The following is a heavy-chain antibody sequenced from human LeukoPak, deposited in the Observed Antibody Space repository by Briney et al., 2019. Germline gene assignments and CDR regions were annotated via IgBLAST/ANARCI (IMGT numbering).Heavy chain of an antibody. CDR1: GLTFGDYA. Sequence: PGRSLRLSCTASGLTFGDYAMSWVRQAPGKGLEWVSFIRSKAYGGTTEYAASVKGRFTISRDDSKSIAYLQMNSLKTEDTAVYYCRGDSSGYYSDYGMDVWGQGTTVTVSS. CDR2: IRSKAYGGTT. CDR3: RGDSSGYYSDYGMDV. D-gene: IGHD3-22*01. V-gene: IGHV3-49*04. J-gene: IGHJ6*02.